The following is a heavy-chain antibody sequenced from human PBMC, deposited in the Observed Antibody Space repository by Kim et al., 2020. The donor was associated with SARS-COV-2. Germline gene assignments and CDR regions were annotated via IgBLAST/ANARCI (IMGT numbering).Heavy chain of an antibody. V-gene: IGHV3-48*04. CDR2: ISSSSSTI. CDR1: GFTFSSYS. CDR3: AREEEVGATPASYYYYGMDV. J-gene: IGHJ6*02. D-gene: IGHD1-26*01. Sequence: GGSLRLSCAASGFTFSSYSMNWVRQAPGKGLEWVSYISSSSSTIYYADSVRGRFTIARDNAKNSLYLQMNSLRAEDTAVYYCAREEEVGATPASYYYYGMDVWGQWTAVTVSS.